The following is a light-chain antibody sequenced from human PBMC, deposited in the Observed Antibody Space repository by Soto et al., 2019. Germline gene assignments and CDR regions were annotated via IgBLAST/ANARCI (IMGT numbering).Light chain of an antibody. Sequence: QSVLTQPASVSGSPGQSITISCTGTSSDVGSYNLVSWYQQHPGKAPKLMIYEVSKRPSGVSNRFSGSKSGNTASLTISGLQAEVEADYYCCSYAGSSTFYVFGTGTKLTVL. CDR1: SSDVGSYNL. CDR2: EVS. CDR3: CSYAGSSTFYV. V-gene: IGLV2-23*02. J-gene: IGLJ1*01.